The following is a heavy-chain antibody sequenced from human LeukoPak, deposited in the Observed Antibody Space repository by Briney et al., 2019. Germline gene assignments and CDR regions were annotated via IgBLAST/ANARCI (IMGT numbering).Heavy chain of an antibody. J-gene: IGHJ3*02. Sequence: GGSLRLSCSASGFTFSSYAMHWVRQAPGKGLEHVSSISNDGGSTYYSYSLKGRSTISRDSSRSTLYLQMSSLRADDTAVYYCVKDRDSSGYGSFDMWGQGTMVTVSS. CDR2: ISNDGGST. V-gene: IGHV3-64D*09. CDR3: VKDRDSSGYGSFDM. CDR1: GFTFSSYA. D-gene: IGHD3-22*01.